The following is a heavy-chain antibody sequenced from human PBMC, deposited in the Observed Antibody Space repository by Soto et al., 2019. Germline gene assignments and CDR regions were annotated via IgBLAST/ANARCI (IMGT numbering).Heavy chain of an antibody. CDR2: ISGSGGST. J-gene: IGHJ5*02. Sequence: PGGSLRLSCAASGFTFSDYYMSWIRQAPGKGLEWVSAISGSGGSTYYADSVKGRFTISRDNSKNTLYLQMNSLRAEDTAVYYCAKDSDYGTNWFDPWGQGTLVTVSS. CDR3: AKDSDYGTNWFDP. V-gene: IGHV3-23*01. CDR1: GFTFSDYY. D-gene: IGHD4-17*01.